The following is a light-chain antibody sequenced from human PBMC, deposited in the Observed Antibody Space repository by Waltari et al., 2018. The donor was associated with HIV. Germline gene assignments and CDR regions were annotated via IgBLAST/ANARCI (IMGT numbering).Light chain of an antibody. CDR3: QTWVTGILV. Sequence: QLVLSQSPSASASLGASVTPTCTLRSGHSSSAIAWHQQQPEKGPQYLMKVNSDGSHTKGDGIPDRFSGSSSGAERYLTISSLQSEDEADYYCQTWVTGILVFGGGTKLTVL. J-gene: IGLJ3*02. CDR1: SGHSSSA. V-gene: IGLV4-69*01. CDR2: VNSDGSH.